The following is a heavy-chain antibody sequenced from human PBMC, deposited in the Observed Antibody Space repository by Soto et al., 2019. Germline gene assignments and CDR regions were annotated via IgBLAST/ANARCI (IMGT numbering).Heavy chain of an antibody. V-gene: IGHV3-30*18. Sequence: QVQLVESGGGVVQPGRSLRLSCAASGFTFSSYGMHWVRQAPGKGLEWVAVISYDGSNKYYADSVKGRFTISRDNSKNRRYLQMNSLRAEDTAVYYCAKDRRYYDSSGPIDYWVQGTLVTVSS. CDR1: GFTFSSYG. D-gene: IGHD3-22*01. J-gene: IGHJ4*02. CDR3: AKDRRYYDSSGPIDY. CDR2: ISYDGSNK.